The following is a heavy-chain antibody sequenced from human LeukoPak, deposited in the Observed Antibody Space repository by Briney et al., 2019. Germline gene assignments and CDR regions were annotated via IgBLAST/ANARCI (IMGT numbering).Heavy chain of an antibody. J-gene: IGHJ4*02. V-gene: IGHV3-23*01. CDR2: ISGSGSST. Sequence: GGSLRLSCAASGFTFSSYGMSWVRQAPGKGLEWVSGISGSGSSTYHADSVRGRFTISRDNSKNTLYLQMNSLRVEDAAVYYCARAPVTSCRGAYCYPFDYWGQGTLVTVSS. CDR3: ARAPVTSCRGAYCYPFDY. D-gene: IGHD2-21*01. CDR1: GFTFSSYG.